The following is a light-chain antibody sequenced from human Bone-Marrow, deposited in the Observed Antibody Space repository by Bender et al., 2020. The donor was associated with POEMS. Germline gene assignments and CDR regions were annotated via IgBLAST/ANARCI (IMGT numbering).Light chain of an antibody. CDR3: TSYTSRSTVI. V-gene: IGLV2-14*01. Sequence: QSALTQPASVSGSPGQSITISCTGTSSDIGDYNYVSWYQQNPGKAPKLMIYEVSNRPSGVSSRFSGSKSGDTASLTISGLQAEDEADYFCTSYTSRSTVIFGGGTRVTVL. J-gene: IGLJ2*01. CDR1: SSDIGDYNY. CDR2: EVS.